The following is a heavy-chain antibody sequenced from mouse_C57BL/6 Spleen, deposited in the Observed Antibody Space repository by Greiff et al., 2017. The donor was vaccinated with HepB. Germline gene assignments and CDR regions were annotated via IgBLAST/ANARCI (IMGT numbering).Heavy chain of an antibody. J-gene: IGHJ4*01. CDR1: GYTFTDYY. V-gene: IGHV1-26*01. CDR3: ARLLRNAMDY. CDR2: INPNNGGT. D-gene: IGHD1-1*01. Sequence: EVQLQQSGPELVKPGASVKISCKASGYTFTDYYMNWVKQSHGKSLEWIGDINPNNGGTNYNQKFKGKATLTVDKSSSTAYMELRSLTSEDSAVYYCARLLRNAMDYWGQGTSVTVSS.